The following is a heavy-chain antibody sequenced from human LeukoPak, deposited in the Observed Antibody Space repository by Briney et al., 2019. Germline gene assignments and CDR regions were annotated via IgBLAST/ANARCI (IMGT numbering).Heavy chain of an antibody. D-gene: IGHD6-19*01. J-gene: IGHJ4*02. V-gene: IGHV1-46*01. CDR1: GYTFTSYY. CDR2: INPSGGST. Sequence: ASVKVSCKASGYTFTSYYMHWVRQAPGQGLEWMGIINPSGGSTSYAQKFQGRVTMTRDTSISTAYMELSRLRSDDTAVYYCARVEKQWLTDYWGQGTLVTVSS. CDR3: ARVEKQWLTDY.